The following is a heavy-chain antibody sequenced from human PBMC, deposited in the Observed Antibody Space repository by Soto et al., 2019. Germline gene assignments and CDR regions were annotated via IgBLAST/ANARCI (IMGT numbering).Heavy chain of an antibody. V-gene: IGHV2-5*02. CDR3: AHSRTYDYGSGSYYLYPFDY. CDR1: GFSLSTSGVG. J-gene: IGHJ4*02. Sequence: QITLKESGPTLVKPTQTLTLTCTFSGFSLSTSGVGVGWIRQPPGKALEWLALIYWDDDKRYSPSLKSRLTITKDTSKNQVVLTMTNMDPVDTATYYCAHSRTYDYGSGSYYLYPFDYWGQGTLVTVSS. D-gene: IGHD3-10*01. CDR2: IYWDDDK.